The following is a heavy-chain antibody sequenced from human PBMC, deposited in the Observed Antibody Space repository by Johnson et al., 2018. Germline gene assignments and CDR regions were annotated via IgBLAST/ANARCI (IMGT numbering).Heavy chain of an antibody. CDR3: ARARYLSGRFYGMDV. CDR1: GDGVSSNSAA. V-gene: IGHV6-1*01. Sequence: QVQLQQSGPGLVKPSQTLSLTCAISGDGVSSNSAAWNWIRQSPSRGLEWLGRTYYRSKWVSDYVVSVKGRITINPDTSKNQFSLQLNSVTPEDTALYYCARARYLSGRFYGMDVWGQGTTVTVSS. D-gene: IGHD3-10*01. J-gene: IGHJ6*02. CDR2: TYYRSKWVS.